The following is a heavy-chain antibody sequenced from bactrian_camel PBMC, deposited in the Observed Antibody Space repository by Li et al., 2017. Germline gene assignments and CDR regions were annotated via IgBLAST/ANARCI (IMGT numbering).Heavy chain of an antibody. CDR2: IFTSDDST. CDR1: GVDIRSTC. CDR3: VDDCYGSRYYLARRTNV. V-gene: IGHV3S61*01. J-gene: IGHJ4*01. Sequence: HVQLVESGGGSVQPGGSVKLACEVTGVDIRSTCMGWFRQTPGKEREGVAAIFTSDDSTYYTDSVKGRFTISRENDKNTVYLQMNNLKPEDTAVYYCVDDCYGSRYYLARRTNVWGQGTQVTVS. D-gene: IGHD6*01.